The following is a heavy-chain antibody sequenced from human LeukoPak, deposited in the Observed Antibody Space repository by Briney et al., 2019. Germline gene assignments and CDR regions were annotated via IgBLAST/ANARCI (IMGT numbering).Heavy chain of an antibody. CDR1: GSTFSSYW. Sequence: GGSLRLSCAASGSTFSSYWMHWVRQAPGKGLEWVSSISGSGGRIDYADSVKGRFTISRDNSKNTLSLQMNSLTAEDTAVYYCAKNPRLEGWIYFDSWGQGILVTVSS. V-gene: IGHV3-23*01. CDR2: ISGSGGRI. J-gene: IGHJ4*02. D-gene: IGHD1-1*01. CDR3: AKNPRLEGWIYFDS.